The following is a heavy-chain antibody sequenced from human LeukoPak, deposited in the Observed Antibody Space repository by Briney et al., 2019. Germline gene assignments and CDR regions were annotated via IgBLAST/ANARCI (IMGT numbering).Heavy chain of an antibody. V-gene: IGHV3-64*01. D-gene: IGHD3-10*01. CDR3: AREEAVSGNAFDI. CDR1: GFTFSSYA. Sequence: GGSLRLSCAASGFTFSSYAMHWVRQAPGKGLEYVSAISSNGGSTYYANSVKGRFTISRDNSKNTLYLQMGSLRAEDMAVYYCAREEAVSGNAFDIWGQGTMVTVSS. J-gene: IGHJ3*02. CDR2: ISSNGGST.